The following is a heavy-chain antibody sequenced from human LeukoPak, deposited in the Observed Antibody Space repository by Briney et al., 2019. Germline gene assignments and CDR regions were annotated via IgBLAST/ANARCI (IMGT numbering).Heavy chain of an antibody. D-gene: IGHD6-19*01. Sequence: SETLSLTCAVYGVSFSGYYWSWLRQPPGEGLEWLGEINHSGSANYNSSLKSRVTLSIDTSKNQFSLILSSVTAADTAVYYCARSAGYSSAWGQGTRVTVSS. V-gene: IGHV4-34*01. CDR1: GVSFSGYY. CDR2: INHSGSA. CDR3: ARSAGYSSA. J-gene: IGHJ5*02.